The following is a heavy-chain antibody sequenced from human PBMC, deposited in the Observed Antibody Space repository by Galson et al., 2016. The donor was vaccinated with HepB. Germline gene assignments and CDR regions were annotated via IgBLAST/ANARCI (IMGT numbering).Heavy chain of an antibody. CDR2: INPRNGGT. Sequence: SVKVSCKASAYIFGDYYIHWVRQAPGQGLEWMGWINPRNGGTKYTEKYQGRVTMTSDTSINTVYMELSGLRSDDTAVYYCARVLTSAGDFDFWGQGTQVTVSS. J-gene: IGHJ4*02. CDR3: ARVLTSAGDFDF. D-gene: IGHD1-1*01. V-gene: IGHV1-2*02. CDR1: AYIFGDYY.